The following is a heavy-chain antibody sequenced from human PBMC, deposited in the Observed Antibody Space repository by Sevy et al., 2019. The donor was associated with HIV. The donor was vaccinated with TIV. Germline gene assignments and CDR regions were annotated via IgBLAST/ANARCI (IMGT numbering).Heavy chain of an antibody. CDR2: IWFDGSNK. Sequence: GGFLRLSCAASGFTFSSYAMHWVRQAPGKGLEWVAVIWFDGSNKYYAYSVKGRFTISRDNSKNTLYLQMNSLRAEDTAVYYCARDQAGGTTTMDYWGQGTLVTVSS. J-gene: IGHJ4*02. CDR3: ARDQAGGTTTMDY. V-gene: IGHV3-33*01. D-gene: IGHD1-26*01. CDR1: GFTFSSYA.